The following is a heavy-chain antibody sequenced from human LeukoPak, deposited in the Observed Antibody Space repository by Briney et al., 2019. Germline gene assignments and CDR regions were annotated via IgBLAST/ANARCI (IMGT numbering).Heavy chain of an antibody. V-gene: IGHV4-59*01. CDR3: ARVRALSYYDSSGDLYYFDY. CDR1: GGAIRSYY. CDR2: MYYSGST. Sequence: ASETLSLTCTVSGGAIRSYYWSWIRQPPGKGLEWIGYMYYSGSTNYNPSLKSRVTVSVDTSKNQFSLKLSSVTAADTAVYYCARVRALSYYDSSGDLYYFDYWGQGTLVTVSS. J-gene: IGHJ4*02. D-gene: IGHD3-22*01.